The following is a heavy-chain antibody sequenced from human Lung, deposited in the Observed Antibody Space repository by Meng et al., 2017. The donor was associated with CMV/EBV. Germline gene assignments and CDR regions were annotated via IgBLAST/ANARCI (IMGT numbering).Heavy chain of an antibody. J-gene: IGHJ3*02. CDR2: IRGDGKDI. CDR3: AREAGTFPGGFDI. Sequence: SCAASGFTFSSYWIHWVRQAPGKGLVWVSHIRGDGKDIGYAGSVKGRFTISRDNAKNTAYLQMNSLRAEDTAVYYCAREAGTFPGGFDIWGQGTTVTVSS. V-gene: IGHV3-74*01. D-gene: IGHD1-14*01. CDR1: GFTFSSYW.